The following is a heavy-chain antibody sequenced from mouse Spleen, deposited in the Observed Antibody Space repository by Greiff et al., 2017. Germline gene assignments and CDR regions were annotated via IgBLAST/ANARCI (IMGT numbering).Heavy chain of an antibody. CDR3: ARRGIYYGHFAY. J-gene: IGHJ3*01. D-gene: IGHD2-1*01. Sequence: EVHLVESGGGLVKLGGSLKLSCAASGFTFSSYAMSWVRQTPEKRLEWVATISSGGGNTYYPDSVKGRFTISRDNAKNTLYLQMSSLKSEDTAMYYCARRGIYYGHFAYWGQGTLVTVSA. CDR2: ISSGGGNT. CDR1: GFTFSSYA. V-gene: IGHV5-9-3*01.